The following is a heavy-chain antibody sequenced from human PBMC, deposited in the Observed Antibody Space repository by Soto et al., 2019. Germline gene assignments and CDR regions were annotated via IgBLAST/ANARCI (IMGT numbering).Heavy chain of an antibody. J-gene: IGHJ4*02. Sequence: QVQLQESGPGLVKPSQTLSLTCTVSGGSISSGDYYWSWIRQPPGKGLEWIGYIFYSGSTYYNPSLKSGVTISVDTSKNQFALKLSSVTAAYTAVYYCARAQGSGFLVSWGQGTLVTVSS. CDR3: ARAQGSGFLVS. CDR1: GGSISSGDYY. CDR2: IFYSGST. D-gene: IGHD3-10*01. V-gene: IGHV4-30-4*01.